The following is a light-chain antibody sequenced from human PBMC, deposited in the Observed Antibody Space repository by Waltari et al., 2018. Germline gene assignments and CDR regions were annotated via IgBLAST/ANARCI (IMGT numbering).Light chain of an antibody. CDR3: GTWDSSLSGAV. J-gene: IGLJ7*01. V-gene: IGLV1-51*02. Sequence: QSVLTQPPSVSAAPGQRVTISCSGGSSNIGNNYVSWYRQFPGTAPKLLIYENSERPSWSPGRFAGPKAGTSATLDITGLQAGDEADYCCGTWDSSLSGAVFGGGTHLTVL. CDR1: SSNIGNNY. CDR2: ENS.